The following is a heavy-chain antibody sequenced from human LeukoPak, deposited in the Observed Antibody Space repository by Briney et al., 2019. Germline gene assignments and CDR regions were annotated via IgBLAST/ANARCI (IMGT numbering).Heavy chain of an antibody. CDR2: ISAYNGNT. CDR1: GYTFTGYY. V-gene: IGHV1-18*04. J-gene: IGHJ4*02. Sequence: ASVKVSCKASGYTFTGYYMHWVRQAPGQGLEWMGWISAYNGNTNYAQKLQGRVTMTTDTSTSTAYMELRSLRSDDTAVYYCARGPYNWNYDYWGQGTLVTVSS. CDR3: ARGPYNWNYDY. D-gene: IGHD1-7*01.